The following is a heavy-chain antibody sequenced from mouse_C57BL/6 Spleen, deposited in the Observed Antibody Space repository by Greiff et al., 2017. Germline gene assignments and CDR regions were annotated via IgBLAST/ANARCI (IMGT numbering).Heavy chain of an antibody. CDR2: ILPGSGST. D-gene: IGHD2-4*01. J-gene: IGHJ4*01. CDR3: ARRGAVYYDYDGGYAMDY. V-gene: IGHV1-9*01. CDR1: GYTFTGYW. Sequence: VQLQESGAELMKPGASVKLSCKATGYTFTGYWIEWVKQRPGHGLEWIGEILPGSGSTNYNEKFKGKATFTADTSSNTAYMQLSSLTTEDSAIYYCARRGAVYYDYDGGYAMDYWGQGTSVTVSS.